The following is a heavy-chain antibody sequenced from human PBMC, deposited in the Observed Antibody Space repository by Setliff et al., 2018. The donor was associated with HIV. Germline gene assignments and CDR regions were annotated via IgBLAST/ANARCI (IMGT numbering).Heavy chain of an antibody. CDR2: IYSSGST. D-gene: IGHD3-10*01. CDR3: ARHSGVASPNWFDP. CDR1: GGSISGHY. Sequence: KPSETLSLTCTVSGGSISGHYWSWIRQPPGRGLEWIGYIYSSGSTNFNPPLQSRVTISVDTSKNQFSLKLSSVTVADTAVYYCARHSGVASPNWFDPWGQGTLVTVSS. J-gene: IGHJ5*02. V-gene: IGHV4-4*09.